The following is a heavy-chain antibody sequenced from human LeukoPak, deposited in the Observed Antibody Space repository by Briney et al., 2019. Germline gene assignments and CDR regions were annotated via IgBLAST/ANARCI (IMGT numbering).Heavy chain of an antibody. CDR2: ISPYSGST. J-gene: IGHJ3*02. CDR3: AGVFGSPLAYASDI. CDR1: GYTFRSYG. D-gene: IGHD3-10*01. Sequence: ASVKVSCKASGYTFRSYGISWVRQAPGQGLEWMGWISPYSGSTNYPQKFQGRVTVTTDTSTSTAYMELRSLRSEGTAVYYCAGVFGSPLAYASDIWGQGTMVTVSS. V-gene: IGHV1-18*01.